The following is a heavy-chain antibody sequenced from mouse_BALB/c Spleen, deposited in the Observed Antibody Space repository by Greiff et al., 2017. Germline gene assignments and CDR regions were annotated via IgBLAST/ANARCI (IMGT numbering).Heavy chain of an antibody. CDR1: GYTFTSYW. J-gene: IGHJ2*01. Sequence: VQLKESGAELAKPGASVKMSCKASGYTFTSYWMHWVKQRPGQGLEWIGYINPSTGYTEYNQKFKDKATLTADKSSSTAYMQLSSLTSEDSAVYYCARPPYYFDYWGQGTTLTVSS. V-gene: IGHV1-7*01. CDR2: INPSTGYT. CDR3: ARPPYYFDY.